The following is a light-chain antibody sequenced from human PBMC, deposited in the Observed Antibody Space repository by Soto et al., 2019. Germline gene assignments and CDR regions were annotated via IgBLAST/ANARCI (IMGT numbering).Light chain of an antibody. CDR1: SSDVGSYNL. J-gene: IGLJ2*01. Sequence: QSVLTQPASVSGSPGQSVTISCTGTSSDVGSYNLVSWYQQHPGKAPQLMIYEGIKRPSGVSNRFSGSTSGNAASLTISGLQAEDEADYFCCSSARSSTVVFGSGTKVTVL. V-gene: IGLV2-23*01. CDR3: CSSARSSTVV. CDR2: EGI.